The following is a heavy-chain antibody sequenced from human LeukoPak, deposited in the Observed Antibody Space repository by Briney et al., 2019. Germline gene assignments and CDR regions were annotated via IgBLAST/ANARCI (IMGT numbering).Heavy chain of an antibody. D-gene: IGHD2-15*01. Sequence: PSETLSLTCTVSGGSISSHYWTWIRQSPVKGLEWIGDISNSGSTSYNPSLKSRVTISIDTSKNQFSLNLSSVTAADTAVYYCGRDALVGYFSYYYMDVWGKGTTVTVSS. CDR1: GGSISSHY. J-gene: IGHJ6*03. CDR3: GRDALVGYFSYYYMDV. CDR2: ISNSGST. V-gene: IGHV4-59*11.